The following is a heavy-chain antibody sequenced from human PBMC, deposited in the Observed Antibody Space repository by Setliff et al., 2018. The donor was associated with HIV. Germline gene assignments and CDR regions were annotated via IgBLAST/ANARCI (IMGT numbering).Heavy chain of an antibody. CDR2: ISAYNGNT. J-gene: IGHJ5*02. Sequence: ASVKVSCKASGYRFSSYGISWVRQALGQGLEWMGWISAYNGNTKYTQKFQGRVTMTTDTSTSTSFSTAYMEMSNLTSEDTAIYYCARKHKVSLGRGIVVLWGFDLWGQGTLVTVSS. V-gene: IGHV1-18*01. CDR1: GYRFSSYG. CDR3: ARKHKVSLGRGIVVLWGFDL. D-gene: IGHD3-10*01.